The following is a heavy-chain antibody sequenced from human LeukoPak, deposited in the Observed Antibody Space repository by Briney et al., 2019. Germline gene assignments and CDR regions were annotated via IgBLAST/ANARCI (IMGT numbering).Heavy chain of an antibody. V-gene: IGHV1-2*02. CDR3: ARRYCSSTSCSNYYYYMDV. J-gene: IGHJ6*03. D-gene: IGHD2-2*01. CDR1: GYTFTGYY. CDR2: INPNSGGT. Sequence: ASVKVSCKASGYTFTGYYMHWVRQAPGQGLEWMGWINPNSGGTNYAQKLQGRVTMTTDTSTSTAYMELRSLRSDDTAVYYCARRYCSSTSCSNYYYYMDVWGKGTTVTVSS.